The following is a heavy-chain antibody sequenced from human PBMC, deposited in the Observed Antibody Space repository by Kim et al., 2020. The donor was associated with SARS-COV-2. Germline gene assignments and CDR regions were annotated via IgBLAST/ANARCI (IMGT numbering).Heavy chain of an antibody. CDR1: GFTFSSYG. Sequence: GGSLRLSCAASGFTFSSYGMHWVRQAPGKGLEWVAVISYDGSNKYYADSVKGRFTISRDNSKNTLYLQMNSLRAEDTAVYYCAKELLRYFDWLPYSYYYYGMDVWGQGTTVTVSS. D-gene: IGHD3-9*01. CDR2: ISYDGSNK. V-gene: IGHV3-30*18. J-gene: IGHJ6*02. CDR3: AKELLRYFDWLPYSYYYYGMDV.